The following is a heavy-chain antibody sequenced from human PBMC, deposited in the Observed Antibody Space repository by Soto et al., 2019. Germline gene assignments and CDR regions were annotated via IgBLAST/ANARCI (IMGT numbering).Heavy chain of an antibody. CDR1: GYSFTSYW. D-gene: IGHD3-22*01. CDR3: ARQGEDGVLSVYYDGSGYSDPFDY. CDR2: IYPGDSDT. J-gene: IGHJ4*02. Sequence: GESLKISCKGSGYSFTSYWIGWVRQMPGKGLEWMGIIYPGDSDTRYSPSFQGQVTISADKSISTAYLQWSSLKASDTAMYYCARQGEDGVLSVYYDGSGYSDPFDYWGQGTLVTVSS. V-gene: IGHV5-51*01.